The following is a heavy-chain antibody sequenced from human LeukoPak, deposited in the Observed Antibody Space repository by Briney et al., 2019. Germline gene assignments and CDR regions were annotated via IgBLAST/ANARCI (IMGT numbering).Heavy chain of an antibody. D-gene: IGHD6-19*01. V-gene: IGHV3-21*01. CDR1: GFTFSSYS. CDR2: ISSSSSYI. J-gene: IGHJ1*01. CDR3: ASAEQWLVKYFQH. Sequence: GGSLRLSCAASGFTFSSYSMNWVRQAPGKGLEWVSSISSSSSYIYYAGSVKGRFTISRDNTKNSLYLQMNSLRAEDTAVYYCASAEQWLVKYFQHWGQGTLVTVSS.